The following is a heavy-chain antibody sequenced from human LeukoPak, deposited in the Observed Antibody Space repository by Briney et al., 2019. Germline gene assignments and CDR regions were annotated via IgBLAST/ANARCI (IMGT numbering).Heavy chain of an antibody. CDR2: IYYSGST. Sequence: SETLSLTCTVSGGSISSGDYYWSRIRQPPGKGLEWIGYIYYSGSTYYNPSLKSRVTISVDTSKNQFSLKLSSVTAADTAVYYCATLQYQYYFDYWGQGTLVTVSS. J-gene: IGHJ4*02. V-gene: IGHV4-30-4*01. CDR3: ATLQYQYYFDY. CDR1: GGSISSGDYY. D-gene: IGHD2-2*01.